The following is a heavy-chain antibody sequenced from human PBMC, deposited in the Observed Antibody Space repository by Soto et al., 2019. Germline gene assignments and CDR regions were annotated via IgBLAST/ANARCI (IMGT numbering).Heavy chain of an antibody. CDR1: GYSFTSYW. Sequence: GESLKISCKASGYSFTSYWIGWVHQMPGKGLEWMGIIYPGDSDTRYSPSFQGQVTISADKSITTAYLRWSSLKASDTATYYCSRTIGRALYCMDVWGQGTTGTLSS. CDR3: SRTIGRALYCMDV. J-gene: IGHJ6*02. CDR2: IYPGDSDT. V-gene: IGHV5-51*07. D-gene: IGHD1-26*01.